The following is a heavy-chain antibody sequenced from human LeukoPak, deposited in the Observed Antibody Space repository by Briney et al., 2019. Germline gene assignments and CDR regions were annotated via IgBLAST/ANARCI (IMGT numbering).Heavy chain of an antibody. Sequence: GGSLRLSCAASGFTFSNNAMNWVRQAPGKGLEWVSGISGSGVSTYYADSVKGRFTISRDNSKNTLYLEMNSLRAEDTAVYYCAKNLDYYDSSGYYYDEYYFDYWGQGTLVTVSS. D-gene: IGHD3-22*01. J-gene: IGHJ4*02. CDR2: ISGSGVST. CDR3: AKNLDYYDSSGYYYDEYYFDY. V-gene: IGHV3-23*01. CDR1: GFTFSNNA.